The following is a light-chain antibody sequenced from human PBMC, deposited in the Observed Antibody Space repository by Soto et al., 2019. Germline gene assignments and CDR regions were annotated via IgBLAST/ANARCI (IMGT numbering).Light chain of an antibody. CDR2: STN. V-gene: IGLV8-61*01. CDR1: SGSVSTSYH. J-gene: IGLJ1*01. CDR3: LLYMGYGIYV. Sequence: QTVVTQEPSFSVSPGGTVTLTCGLSSGSVSTSYHPSWYQQTPGQAPRTLIYSTNTRSSGVPDRFSGSILGNKAALTITGDQADDESDYYCLLYMGYGIYVFGTGTKLTVL.